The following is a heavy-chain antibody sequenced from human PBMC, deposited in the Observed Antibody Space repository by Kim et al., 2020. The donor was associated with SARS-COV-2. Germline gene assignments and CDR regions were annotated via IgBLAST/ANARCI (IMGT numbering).Heavy chain of an antibody. CDR1: GFTFSSYS. CDR2: ISSSSSTI. D-gene: IGHD2-15*01. J-gene: IGHJ6*02. CDR3: ARDGCSGGSCYPDRYYYYGMDV. Sequence: GGSLRLSCAASGFTFSSYSMNWVRQAPGKGLEWVSYISSSSSTIYYADSVKGRFTISRDNAKNSLYLQMNSLRDEDTAVYYCARDGCSGGSCYPDRYYYYGMDVWGQGTTVTVSS. V-gene: IGHV3-48*02.